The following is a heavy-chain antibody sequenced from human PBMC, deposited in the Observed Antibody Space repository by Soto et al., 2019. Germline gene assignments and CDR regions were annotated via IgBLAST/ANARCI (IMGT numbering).Heavy chain of an antibody. CDR3: EDGIRASVPVSAFLLNRSSDL. V-gene: IGHV3-23*01. J-gene: IGHJ2*01. CDR2: ISGSGGST. Sequence: ATGKGLEWVSAISGSGGSTDYADSVKGRLTISRDNAKNTLYLQMNSLRAEDIFFFQAEDGIRASVPVSAFLLNRSSDL. D-gene: IGHD1-26*01.